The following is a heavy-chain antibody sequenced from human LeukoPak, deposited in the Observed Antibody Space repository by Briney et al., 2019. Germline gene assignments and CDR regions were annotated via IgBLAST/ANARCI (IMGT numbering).Heavy chain of an antibody. V-gene: IGHV3-7*01. CDR1: GFNFSSYW. CDR2: IKQDGSEK. Sequence: GGSLRLSCAASGFNFSSYWMSWVRQAPGKGLEWVANIKQDGSEKYYVDSVKGRFTISRDNAKNSLYLQMNSLRAEDTAVYYCARDPPNSSGWSPLDYWGQGTLVTVSS. D-gene: IGHD6-19*01. CDR3: ARDPPNSSGWSPLDY. J-gene: IGHJ4*02.